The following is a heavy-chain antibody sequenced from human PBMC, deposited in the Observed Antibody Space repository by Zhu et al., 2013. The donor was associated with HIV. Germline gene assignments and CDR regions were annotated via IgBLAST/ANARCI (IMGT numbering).Heavy chain of an antibody. Sequence: QVQLVQSGAEVKKPGSSVKVSCKASGGTFSSYAISWVRQAPGQGLEWMGGIIPIFGTPNYAQKFQGRVTITADESTSTSYMELSSLRSEDTALYYCARDHLVVVVAATRDYYYYGMDVWGQGTTVTVSS. CDR2: IIPIFGTP. D-gene: IGHD2-15*01. CDR1: GGTFSSYA. J-gene: IGHJ6*02. CDR3: ARDHLVVVVAATRDYYYYGMDV. V-gene: IGHV1-69*01.